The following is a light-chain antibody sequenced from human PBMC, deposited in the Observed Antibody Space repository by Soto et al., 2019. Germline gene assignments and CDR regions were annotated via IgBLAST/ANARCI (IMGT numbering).Light chain of an antibody. J-gene: IGKJ2*01. CDR2: GAS. CDR1: QSVSSSY. Sequence: EIVLTQSPGTLSLSPGERATLSCRASQSVSSSYLAWYQQKPGQAPRLIIYGASDSATGIPDRFSGSGSGTDFTLTISRLEPEDFAVYYCQQYGSSPYTFGQGTKLETK. CDR3: QQYGSSPYT. V-gene: IGKV3-20*01.